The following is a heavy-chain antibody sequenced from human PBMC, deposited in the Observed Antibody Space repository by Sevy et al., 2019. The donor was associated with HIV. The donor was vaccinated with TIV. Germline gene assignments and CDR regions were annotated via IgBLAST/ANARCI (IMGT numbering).Heavy chain of an antibody. D-gene: IGHD3-22*01. Sequence: GGSLRLSCAASGFTFSSYAMSRVRQAPGKGLEWVSAISGSGGSTYYADSVKGRFTISRDNSKNTLYLQMNSLRAEDTAVYYCAKDRFYDSSGYHSLIFDYWGQGTLVTVSS. CDR1: GFTFSSYA. CDR2: ISGSGGST. CDR3: AKDRFYDSSGYHSLIFDY. V-gene: IGHV3-23*01. J-gene: IGHJ4*02.